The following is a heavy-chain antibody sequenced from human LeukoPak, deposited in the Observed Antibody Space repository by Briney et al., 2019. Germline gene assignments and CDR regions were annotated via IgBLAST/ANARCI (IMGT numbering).Heavy chain of an antibody. CDR3: AKDQEYYYDSSGYSDY. D-gene: IGHD3-22*01. CDR1: GFTFSSYA. J-gene: IGHJ4*02. Sequence: GGSLRLSCAASGFTFSSYAMSWVRQAPGKGLEWVSAISGSGGSTYYADSVKGRFTISRDNSKNTLYLQMSSLRAEDTTVYYCAKDQEYYYDSSGYSDYWGQGTLVTVSS. V-gene: IGHV3-23*01. CDR2: ISGSGGST.